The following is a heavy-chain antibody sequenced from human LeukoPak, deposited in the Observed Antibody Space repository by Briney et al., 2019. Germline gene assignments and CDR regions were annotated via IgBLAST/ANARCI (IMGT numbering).Heavy chain of an antibody. J-gene: IGHJ3*02. D-gene: IGHD3-22*01. CDR3: ARASLPYYYDSSGYPIAFDI. CDR1: GGTFSSYA. V-gene: IGHV1-69*05. CDR2: IIPIFGTA. Sequence: GASVKVSCKASGGTFSSYAISWVRQAPGQGLESMGGIIPIFGTANYAQKFQGRVTITTDESTSTAYMELSSLRSEVTAVYYCARASLPYYYDSSGYPIAFDIWGQGTMVTVSP.